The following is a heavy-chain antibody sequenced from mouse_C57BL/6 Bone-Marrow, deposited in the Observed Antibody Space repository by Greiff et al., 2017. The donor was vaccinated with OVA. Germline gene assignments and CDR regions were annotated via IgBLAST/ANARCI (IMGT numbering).Heavy chain of an antibody. CDR1: GYTFTSYW. CDR3: ARWGFILRYYWYFDV. J-gene: IGHJ1*03. Sequence: VQLQQPGTDLVKPGASVTLSCKASGYTFTSYWMPWVKQRPGQGLEWLGNINPSNGGTHYNEKFKSKATLTVDKSSSTAYMQLSSLTSEDSAVYYCARWGFILRYYWYFDVWGTGTTVTVSS. V-gene: IGHV1-53*01. CDR2: INPSNGGT. D-gene: IGHD1-1*01.